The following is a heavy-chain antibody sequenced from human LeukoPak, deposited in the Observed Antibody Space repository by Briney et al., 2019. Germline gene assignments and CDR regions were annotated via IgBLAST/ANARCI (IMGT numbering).Heavy chain of an antibody. CDR3: ARVGADCSDGNCY. CDR1: GYTFTTFG. Sequence: ASVKVSCKASGYTFTTFGITWVRQAPGQGLEWMGWISTYNGNTNYAQNLQGRVTMATDTSTSTAYMELRSLTSDDTAVYYCARVGADCSDGNCYWGQGTLVTVSS. CDR2: ISTYNGNT. V-gene: IGHV1-18*01. D-gene: IGHD2-15*01. J-gene: IGHJ4*02.